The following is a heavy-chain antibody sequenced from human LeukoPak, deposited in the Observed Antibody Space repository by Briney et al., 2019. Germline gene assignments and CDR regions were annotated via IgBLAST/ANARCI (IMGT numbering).Heavy chain of an antibody. V-gene: IGHV4-39*07. D-gene: IGHD3-22*01. Sequence: SETLSLTCTVSGGSISSSSYYWGWIRQPPGKGLEWIGSIYYSGSTYYNPSLKSRVTISVDTSKNQFSLKLSSVTAADTAVYYCARVYDSSGYYFQHWGQGTLVTVSS. J-gene: IGHJ1*01. CDR1: GGSISSSSYY. CDR2: IYYSGST. CDR3: ARVYDSSGYYFQH.